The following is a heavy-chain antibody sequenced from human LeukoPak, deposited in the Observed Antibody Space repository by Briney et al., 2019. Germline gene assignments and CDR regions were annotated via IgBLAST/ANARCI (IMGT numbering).Heavy chain of an antibody. CDR1: GFTLSSYA. CDR3: AKGVLSPRYFDY. J-gene: IGHJ4*02. CDR2: ISGSGGST. Sequence: GGSLRLSCAASGFTLSSYAMSWVRQAPGKGLEWVSAISGSGGSTYYADSVKGRFTISRDNSKNTLYLQMNSLRAEDTAVYYCAKGVLSPRYFDYWGQGTLVTVSS. D-gene: IGHD3-16*02. V-gene: IGHV3-23*01.